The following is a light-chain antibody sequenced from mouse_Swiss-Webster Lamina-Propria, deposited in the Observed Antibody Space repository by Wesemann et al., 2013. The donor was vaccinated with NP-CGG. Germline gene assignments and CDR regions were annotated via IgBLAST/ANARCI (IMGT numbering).Light chain of an antibody. Sequence: SQKFMSTSVGDRVSVTCKASQNVGTNVAWYQQKPGQSPKALIYSASYRYSGVPDRFTGSGSGTDFTFTISSVQAEDLAVYYCHQYLSSYTFGGGTKLEIK. CDR3: HQYLSSYT. V-gene: IGKV6-15*01. CDR2: SAS. J-gene: IGKJ2*01. CDR1: QNVGTN.